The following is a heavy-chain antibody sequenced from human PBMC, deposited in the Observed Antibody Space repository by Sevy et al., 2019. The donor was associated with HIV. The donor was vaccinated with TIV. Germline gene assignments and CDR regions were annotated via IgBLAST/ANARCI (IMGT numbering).Heavy chain of an antibody. J-gene: IGHJ4*02. CDR2: ISSGGTTI. Sequence: GGSLRLSCAASGFTFSSSEMNWVRQSPGKGLEWLSYISSGGTTIHYADSVKGRFTISRDNAKNSLYLQMNSLGAEDTAVYYCARDGANSSSYYFDYWGQGTLVTVSS. V-gene: IGHV3-48*03. CDR1: GFTFSSSE. D-gene: IGHD6-13*01. CDR3: ARDGANSSSYYFDY.